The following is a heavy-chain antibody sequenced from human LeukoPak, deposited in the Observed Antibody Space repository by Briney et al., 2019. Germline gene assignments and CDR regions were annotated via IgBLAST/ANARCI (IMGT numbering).Heavy chain of an antibody. D-gene: IGHD6-13*01. J-gene: IGHJ4*02. V-gene: IGHV4-38-2*02. CDR3: ARTLTYSSIDY. Sequence: SETLSLTCTVSGYSVSSGYYWGWIRQPPGKGLEWIGSMYHSGDTYYNPSLKSRVTISVDRSKNQFSLKLSSVTAADTAVYYCARTLTYSSIDYWGQGTLVTVSS. CDR1: GYSVSSGYY. CDR2: MYHSGDT.